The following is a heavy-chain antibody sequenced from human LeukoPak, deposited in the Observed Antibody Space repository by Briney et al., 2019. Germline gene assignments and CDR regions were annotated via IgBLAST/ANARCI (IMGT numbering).Heavy chain of an antibody. CDR3: ARSSGSYGIDY. D-gene: IGHD1-26*01. J-gene: IGHJ4*02. Sequence: TLSLTCTVSGGSISSGSYYWSWIRQPAGKGLEWIGRIYTSGSTNYNPSLKSRVTMSVDTSKNQFSLKLSSVTAADTAVYYCARSSGSYGIDYWGQGTLVTVSS. CDR2: IYTSGST. CDR1: GGSISSGSYY. V-gene: IGHV4-61*02.